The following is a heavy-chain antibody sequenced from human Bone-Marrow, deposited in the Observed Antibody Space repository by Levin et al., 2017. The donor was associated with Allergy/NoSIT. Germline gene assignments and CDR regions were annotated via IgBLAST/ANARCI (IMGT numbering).Heavy chain of an antibody. CDR1: GGSISSSSSY. D-gene: IGHD1-26*01. V-gene: IGHV4-39*01. CDR3: ARHVTSGSYVRGGALDI. CDR2: IYYTGST. J-gene: IGHJ3*02. Sequence: SETLSLTCTVSGGSISSSSSYWGWIRHPPGKGLEFIGTIYYTGSTYYNPSLSSRVAISADTSKNQFSLKLSSVTAADTAVYYCARHVTSGSYVRGGALDIWGRGTMVTVSS.